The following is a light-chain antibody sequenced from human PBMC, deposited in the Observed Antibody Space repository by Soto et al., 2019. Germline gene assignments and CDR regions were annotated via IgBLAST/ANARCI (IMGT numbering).Light chain of an antibody. CDR2: GAS. CDR3: QQYNDWPPVYT. CDR1: QSVSNS. J-gene: IGKJ2*01. Sequence: EIVMTQSPATLSVSPGEGATLSCRASQSVSNSLAWYQQKPGQAPRLLIYGASTRATGIPARFSGSGSETEFTLTINSLQSEDFAVYYCQQYNDWPPVYTFGQGTKLQIK. V-gene: IGKV3-15*01.